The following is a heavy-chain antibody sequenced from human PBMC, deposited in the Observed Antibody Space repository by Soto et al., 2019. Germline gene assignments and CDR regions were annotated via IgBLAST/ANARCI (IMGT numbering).Heavy chain of an antibody. CDR1: GGSISIGGYY. CDR2: ISYSGST. D-gene: IGHD4-17*01. CDR3: ARRRASDYGGNNNPYYFDY. J-gene: IGHJ4*02. V-gene: IGHV4-39*01. Sequence: XETLSLTCTVSGGSISIGGYYWVWIRQPPGKGLEWIGSISYSGSTYNSPSLQSRVIISVDTSKNQFYLKVNSVTAADTAVYYCARRRASDYGGNNNPYYFDYWGQGTLVTVS.